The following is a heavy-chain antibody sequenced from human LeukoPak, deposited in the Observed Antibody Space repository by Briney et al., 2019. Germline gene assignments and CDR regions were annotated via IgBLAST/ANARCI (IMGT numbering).Heavy chain of an antibody. CDR1: GFTFSSYA. V-gene: IGHV3-30-3*01. D-gene: IGHD3-22*01. CDR2: ISYDGSNK. CDR3: ARGLDYDNPPLDY. Sequence: GGSPRLSCAASGFTFSSYAMHWVRQAPGKGLEWVAVISYDGSNKYYADSVKGRFTISRDNSKNTLYLQMNSLRAEDTAVYYCARGLDYDNPPLDYWGQGTLVTVSS. J-gene: IGHJ4*02.